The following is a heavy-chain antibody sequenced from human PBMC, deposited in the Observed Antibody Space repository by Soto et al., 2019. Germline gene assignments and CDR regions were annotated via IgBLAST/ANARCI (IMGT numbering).Heavy chain of an antibody. Sequence: PWGSLRLSCAASGFTFSTYAMTWVRQAPGRGLEWVSTILHDETPFYTDSVKGRFTISRDNVRGTLYLQMNGLRVEDAALYFCAKDLVPTSGQRFFFESWGQGSLVTVSS. D-gene: IGHD3-10*01. CDR1: GFTFSTYA. CDR2: ILHDETP. J-gene: IGHJ4*02. V-gene: IGHV3-23*01. CDR3: AKDLVPTSGQRFFFES.